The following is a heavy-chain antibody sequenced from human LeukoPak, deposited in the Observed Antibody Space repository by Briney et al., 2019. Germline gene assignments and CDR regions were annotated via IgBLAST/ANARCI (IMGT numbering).Heavy chain of an antibody. CDR1: GFTFSSYW. J-gene: IGHJ4*02. CDR3: ATERAYFDY. Sequence: GGSLRLSCAASGFTFSSYWMSWVRQAPGKGLEWVANIKQDGSEKNYVDSVKGRFTISRDNAKNSLYLQMSSLRVEDTAVYYCATERAYFDYWGQGTLVTVSS. V-gene: IGHV3-7*01. CDR2: IKQDGSEK.